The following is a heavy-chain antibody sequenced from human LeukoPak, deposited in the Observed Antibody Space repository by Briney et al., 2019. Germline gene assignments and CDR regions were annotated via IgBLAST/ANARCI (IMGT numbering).Heavy chain of an antibody. Sequence: GGSLRLSCAASGFTFSSYAMNWVRQAPGKGLEWVSYISSSGSTIYSADSVKGRFTISRENAKNSLYLQMNSLRAEDTAVYYCARDRKGDSYGFPCYYYYGMDVWGKGTTVTVPS. CDR3: ARDRKGDSYGFPCYYYYGMDV. D-gene: IGHD5-18*01. V-gene: IGHV3-48*03. CDR2: ISSSGSTI. CDR1: GFTFSSYA. J-gene: IGHJ6*04.